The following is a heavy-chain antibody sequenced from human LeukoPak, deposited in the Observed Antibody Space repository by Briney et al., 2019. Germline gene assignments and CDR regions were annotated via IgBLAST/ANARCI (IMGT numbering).Heavy chain of an antibody. Sequence: GGSLRLSCAASGFTLSTYAMSWVRQAPGKGLEWVSAISGSGGSTYYADSVKGRFTISRDNSKNTLYLQMNSLRAKDTAVYYCAKDLGISGWSFDYWGQGTLVTVSS. CDR1: GFTLSTYA. V-gene: IGHV3-23*01. D-gene: IGHD3-10*01. CDR3: AKDLGISGWSFDY. CDR2: ISGSGGST. J-gene: IGHJ4*02.